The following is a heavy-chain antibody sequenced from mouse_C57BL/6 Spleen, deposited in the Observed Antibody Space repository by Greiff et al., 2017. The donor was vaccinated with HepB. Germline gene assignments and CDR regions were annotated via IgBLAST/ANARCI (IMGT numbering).Heavy chain of an antibody. V-gene: IGHV1-81*01. CDR1: GYTFTSYG. D-gene: IGHD3-3*01. CDR2: IYPRSGNT. Sequence: LQESGAELARPGASVKLSCKASGYTFTSYGISWVKQRTGQGLEWIGEIYPRSGNTYYNEKFKGKATLTADKSSSTAYMELRSLTSEDSAVYFCARAGTGEYYFDYWGQGTTLTVSS. CDR3: ARAGTGEYYFDY. J-gene: IGHJ2*01.